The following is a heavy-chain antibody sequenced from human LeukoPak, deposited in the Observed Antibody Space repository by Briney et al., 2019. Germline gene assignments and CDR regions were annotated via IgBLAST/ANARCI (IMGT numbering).Heavy chain of an antibody. CDR2: ISYDGSNK. CDR1: GFTFSSYA. J-gene: IGHJ4*02. V-gene: IGHV3-30-3*01. D-gene: IGHD2-2*01. Sequence: GGSLRLSCAASGFTFSSYAMHWVRQAPGKGLEWVAVISYDGSNKYYADSVKGRFTISRDNSKNTLYLQMNSLRAEDTAVYYCGRDSNNIVVVPAAHSNLGFFDYWGQGTLVTVSS. CDR3: GRDSNNIVVVPAAHSNLGFFDY.